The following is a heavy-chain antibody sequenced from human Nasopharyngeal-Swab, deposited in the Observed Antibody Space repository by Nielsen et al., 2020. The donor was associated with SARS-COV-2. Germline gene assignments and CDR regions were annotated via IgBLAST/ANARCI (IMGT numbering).Heavy chain of an antibody. V-gene: IGHV7-4-1*02. CDR2: INTNTGNP. Sequence: ASEKVACKTSGYTFTNYAMNWVRQAPGQGLEWMGWINTNTGNPMYAQGFTGRFVFSLDTSVSTAYLQISSLKAEDTAVYYCARDLVGLGYYWGQGTLVTVSS. CDR3: ARDLVGLGYY. CDR1: GYTFTNYA. J-gene: IGHJ4*02. D-gene: IGHD2-2*01.